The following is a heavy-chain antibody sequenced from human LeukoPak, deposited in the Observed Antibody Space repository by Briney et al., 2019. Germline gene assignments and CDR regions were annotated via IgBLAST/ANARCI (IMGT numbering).Heavy chain of an antibody. CDR1: GFPFSNYW. J-gene: IGHJ4*02. CDR2: MNSDGSSI. V-gene: IGHV3-74*01. D-gene: IGHD6-19*01. Sequence: PGGSLRLSCAVSGFPFSNYWMHWVRQAPGKGLVWVSRMNSDGSSISYADSVKGRFTISRDNAKNTLYLQMNSLRAEDAAVYYCATVSRSSGRGYFDYWGQGTLVTVSS. CDR3: ATVSRSSGRGYFDY.